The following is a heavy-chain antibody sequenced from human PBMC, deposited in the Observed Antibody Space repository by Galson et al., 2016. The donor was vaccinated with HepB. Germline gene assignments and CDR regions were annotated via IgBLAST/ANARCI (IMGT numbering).Heavy chain of an antibody. CDR3: ARDVTGSWDFDL. D-gene: IGHD3-10*01. V-gene: IGHV4-59*01. CDR1: GVSISTSF. Sequence: QVQLQESGPGLVKPSETLSLTCSVSGVSISTSFWNWIRQSPGKGLEWIGYVFDNGRVNYNPSLRNRINILLDPAKNHSSLKLTSLTAADTAIYYCARDVTGSWDFDLWGRGTLVTVSA. CDR2: VFDNGRV. J-gene: IGHJ2*01.